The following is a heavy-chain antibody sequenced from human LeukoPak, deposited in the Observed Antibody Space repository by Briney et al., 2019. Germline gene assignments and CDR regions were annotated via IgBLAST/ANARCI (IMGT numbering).Heavy chain of an antibody. D-gene: IGHD1-26*01. CDR3: ASGCHSGSCHGDFDY. CDR1: GFSFSTNS. Sequence: GGSLRLSCAASGFSFSTNSMNWVRQAPGKGLEWVSYISSSGSSTYTADSVEGRFTISRDNAKNSLYLQMNSLRAEDTAVYYCASGCHSGSCHGDFDYWGQGILVTVSS. J-gene: IGHJ4*02. V-gene: IGHV3-48*04. CDR2: ISSSGSST.